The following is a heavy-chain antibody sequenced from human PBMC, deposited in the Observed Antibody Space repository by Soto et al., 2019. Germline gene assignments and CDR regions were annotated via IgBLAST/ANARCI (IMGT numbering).Heavy chain of an antibody. J-gene: IGHJ4*02. CDR3: ARGWEYYDYVWGSYRLPAY. Sequence: GSSVKVSCKASGGTFSSYAISWVRQAPVQGLEWIGGIIPIFGTANYAQKFQGRVTITADESTSTAYMELSSLRSEDTAVYYCARGWEYYDYVWGSYRLPAYSAQGILVPVSS. CDR2: IIPIFGTA. D-gene: IGHD3-16*02. CDR1: GGTFSSYA. V-gene: IGHV1-69*13.